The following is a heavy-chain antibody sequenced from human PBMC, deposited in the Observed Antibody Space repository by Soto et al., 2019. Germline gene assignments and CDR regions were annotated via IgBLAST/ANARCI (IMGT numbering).Heavy chain of an antibody. CDR2: IYPGDSDT. CDR3: ARHGPRVYYDNSDYYYYGMDV. D-gene: IGHD3-22*01. Sequence: GESLKISCKGSGYSFTIYWIGWVRRMPGKGLEWMGIIYPGDSDTGYSPSFQGQVTISADKSISTAYLQWSSLKASDTAMYYCARHGPRVYYDNSDYYYYGMDVWGQGTTVTVSS. J-gene: IGHJ6*02. V-gene: IGHV5-51*01. CDR1: GYSFTIYW.